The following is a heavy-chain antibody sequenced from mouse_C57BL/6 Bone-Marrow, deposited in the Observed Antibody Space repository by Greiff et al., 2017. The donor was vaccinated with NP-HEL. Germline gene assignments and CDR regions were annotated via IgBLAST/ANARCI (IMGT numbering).Heavy chain of an antibody. CDR1: GFTFSSYA. Sequence: EVKVVESGEGLVKPGGSLKLSCAASGFTFSSYAMPWVRQTPEKRLEWVAYISSGGDYTYYAETFKGRSTISRDNARNTLYLQMSSLKSEDTAMYYCTRDHYDSLYFDVWGKGTTVTVSS. V-gene: IGHV5-9-1*02. CDR2: ISSGGDYT. J-gene: IGHJ1*03. CDR3: TRDHYDSLYFDV. D-gene: IGHD2-4*01.